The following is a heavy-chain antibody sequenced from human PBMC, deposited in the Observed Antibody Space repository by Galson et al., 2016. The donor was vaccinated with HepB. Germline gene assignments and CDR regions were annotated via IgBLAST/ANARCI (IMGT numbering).Heavy chain of an antibody. D-gene: IGHD5-18*01. CDR1: GGTFKTYA. J-gene: IGHJ6*02. V-gene: IGHV1-69*13. CDR3: TTRGGYAYDFHLSDLSRYDVDV. CDR2: VIPLFGTA. Sequence: SVKVSCKASGGTFKTYAFSWVRQAPGEGLEWMGGVIPLFGTANYAQRFQGRVTITADESTTTAYMELTSLTSEDTAVYYCTTRGGYAYDFHLSDLSRYDVDVWGQGTTVTVSS.